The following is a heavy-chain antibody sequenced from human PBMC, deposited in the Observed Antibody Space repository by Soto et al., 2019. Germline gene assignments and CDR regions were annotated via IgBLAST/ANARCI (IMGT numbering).Heavy chain of an antibody. J-gene: IGHJ2*01. CDR1: GFTFDDYA. Sequence: EVQLVESGGGLVQPGRSLRLSCAASGFTFDDYAMHWVRQAPGKGLESVSGISWNSGSIGYADSVKGRFTISRDNAKNSLYLQMNSLRAEDTALYYCAKDGVNHYGDYEVRVGVLRALSWFDLWGRGTLVTVSS. CDR2: ISWNSGSI. V-gene: IGHV3-9*01. CDR3: AKDGVNHYGDYEVRVGVLRALSWFDL. D-gene: IGHD4-17*01.